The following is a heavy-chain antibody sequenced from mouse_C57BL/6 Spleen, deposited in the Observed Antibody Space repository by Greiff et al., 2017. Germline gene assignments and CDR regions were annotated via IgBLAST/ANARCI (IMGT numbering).Heavy chain of an antibody. CDR1: GYTFTSYW. V-gene: IGHV1-59*01. Sequence: QVQLQQPGAELVRPGTSVKLSCKASGYTFTSYWMHWVKQRPGQGLEWIGVIDPSDSYTNYNQKFKGKATLTVDTSSSTAYMQLSSLTSEDSAVYYCARNRMTTVVAPLDYWGQGTTLTVSS. D-gene: IGHD1-1*01. J-gene: IGHJ2*01. CDR3: ARNRMTTVVAPLDY. CDR2: IDPSDSYT.